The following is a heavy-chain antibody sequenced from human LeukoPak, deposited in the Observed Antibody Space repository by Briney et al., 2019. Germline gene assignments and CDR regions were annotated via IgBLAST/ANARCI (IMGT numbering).Heavy chain of an antibody. Sequence: GGSLRLSCAASGFTFSDYYMSWIRQAPGKGLEWVSYISSSGSTIYYADSVKGRFTITRDNAKNSLYLQMNSLRAEDTAVYYCARGRYYYGSWYMDVWGQGTTVTVSS. CDR1: GFTFSDYY. CDR3: ARGRYYYGSWYMDV. CDR2: ISSSGSTI. D-gene: IGHD3-10*01. V-gene: IGHV3-11*01. J-gene: IGHJ6*02.